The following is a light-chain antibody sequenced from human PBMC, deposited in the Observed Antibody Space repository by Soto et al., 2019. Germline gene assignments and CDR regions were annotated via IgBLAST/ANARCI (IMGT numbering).Light chain of an antibody. CDR3: QQNYSTPRT. CDR1: QTISSY. Sequence: CPFSLTQSAAYLGAWTCRASQTISSYLSWYQQKPGKAPKLLTYAASSLQSEVPSRFSGSGSGTDFTLTISSLQPEDFATYYCQQNYSTPRTFGQGTKVDI. J-gene: IGKJ1*01. V-gene: IGKV1-39*01. CDR2: AAS.